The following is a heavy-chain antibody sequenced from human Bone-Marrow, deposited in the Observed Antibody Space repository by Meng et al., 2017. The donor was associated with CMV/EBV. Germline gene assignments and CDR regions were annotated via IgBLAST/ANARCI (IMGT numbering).Heavy chain of an antibody. V-gene: IGHV3-33*06. D-gene: IGHD6-13*01. J-gene: IGHJ6*02. CDR1: GFDFRNYG. CDR3: AKDRQHVSYYDYGIDV. CDR2: IWYDGRNK. Sequence: GESLKIYCGASGFDFRNYGMHWVRQAPGKGLEWVAGIWYDGRNKFYADSMKGRLTISRDNSKNTLYLQMNSVRDEDTAVYYCAKDRQHVSYYDYGIDVWGQGTMVTVSS.